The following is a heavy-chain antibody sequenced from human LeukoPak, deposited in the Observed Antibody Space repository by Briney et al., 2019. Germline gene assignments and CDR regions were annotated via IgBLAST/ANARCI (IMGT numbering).Heavy chain of an antibody. D-gene: IGHD1-7*01. CDR3: ARGELEFPDY. CDR2: INHSGST. V-gene: IGHV4-34*01. J-gene: IGHJ4*02. CDR1: GGSFSGYY. Sequence: PSETLSLTCAVYGGSFSGYYWSWIRQPPGKGLEWIGEINHSGSTNYNPSLKSRVTISVDTSKNQFSLKLSSVTAADTAVYYCARGELEFPDYWGQGTLVTVSS.